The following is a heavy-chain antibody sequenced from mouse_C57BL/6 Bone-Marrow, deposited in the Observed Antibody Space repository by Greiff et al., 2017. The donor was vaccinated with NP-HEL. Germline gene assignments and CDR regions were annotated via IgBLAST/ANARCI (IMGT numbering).Heavy chain of an antibody. Sequence: EVQGVESGGGLVKPGGSLKLSCAASGFTFSDYGMHWVRQAPEKGLEWVAYISSGSSTIYYADTVKGRFTISRDNAKNTLFLQMTSLRSEDTAMYYCARRDWDEGYWGQGTTLTVSS. CDR1: GFTFSDYG. V-gene: IGHV5-17*01. CDR2: ISSGSSTI. J-gene: IGHJ2*01. D-gene: IGHD4-1*01. CDR3: ARRDWDEGY.